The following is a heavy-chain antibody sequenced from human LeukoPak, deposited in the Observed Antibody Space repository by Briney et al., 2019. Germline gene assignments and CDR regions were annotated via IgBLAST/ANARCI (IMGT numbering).Heavy chain of an antibody. D-gene: IGHD2-2*01. Sequence: SETLSLTCAVYGGSFSGYYWSWIRQPPGKGLEWIGEINHSGSTNYNPSLKSRVTISVDTSKNQFSLKLSSVTAADMAVYYCARGLCSSTSCFKWAYYYYGMDVWGQGTTVTVSS. CDR1: GGSFSGYY. CDR2: INHSGST. V-gene: IGHV4-34*01. J-gene: IGHJ6*02. CDR3: ARGLCSSTSCFKWAYYYYGMDV.